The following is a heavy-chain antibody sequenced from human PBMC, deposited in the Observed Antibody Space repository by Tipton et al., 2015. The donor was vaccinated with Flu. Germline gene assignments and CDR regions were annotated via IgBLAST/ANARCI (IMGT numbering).Heavy chain of an antibody. D-gene: IGHD5-24*01. CDR3: ARKRREDWYFDL. Sequence: QLVQSGAEVKRPGESLKISCKGSADSFNTYWIGWVRQVPGKGLECMGIIYPGDSDTKYSPSFQGQVTISVDKSISTAYLQWSSLKASDSAVYYCARKRREDWYFDLWGGGTPVTVSS. V-gene: IGHV5-51*01. CDR2: IYPGDSDT. CDR1: ADSFNTYW. J-gene: IGHJ2*01.